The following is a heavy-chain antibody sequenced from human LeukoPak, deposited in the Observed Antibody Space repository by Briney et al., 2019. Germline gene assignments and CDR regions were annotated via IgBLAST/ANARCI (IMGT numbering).Heavy chain of an antibody. CDR2: ISGSGGST. CDR3: AKSTIRGWSFDY. CDR1: GFTFSSYA. Sequence: GGSLRLSCAASGFTFSSYAMSWVRQAPGKGLEGVSAISGSGGSTYYADSVKGRFTISRDNSKNTLYLQMNSLRAEDTAVYYCAKSTIRGWSFDYWGQGTLVTVSS. J-gene: IGHJ4*02. V-gene: IGHV3-23*01. D-gene: IGHD5-12*01.